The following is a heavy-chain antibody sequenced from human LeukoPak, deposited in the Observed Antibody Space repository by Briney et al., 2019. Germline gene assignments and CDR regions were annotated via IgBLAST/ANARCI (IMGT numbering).Heavy chain of an antibody. CDR3: AKSNRGYYYGSSGYYLDY. CDR2: IRYDGSNK. V-gene: IGHV3-30*02. J-gene: IGHJ4*02. Sequence: GGSLRLSCAASGFTFSSYGMHWVRQAPGKGLEWVAFIRYDGSNKYYADSVKGRFTISRDNSKNTLYLQMNSLGAEDTAVYYCAKSNRGYYYGSSGYYLDYWGQGTLVTVSS. D-gene: IGHD3-22*01. CDR1: GFTFSSYG.